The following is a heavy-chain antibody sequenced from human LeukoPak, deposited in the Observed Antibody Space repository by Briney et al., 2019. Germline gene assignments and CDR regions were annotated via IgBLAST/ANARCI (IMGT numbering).Heavy chain of an antibody. CDR1: AVSFCAYY. CDR2: IDHSGST. V-gene: IGHV4-34*01. D-gene: IGHD2-15*01. CDR3: ANIGYCSGGSCYRYGIDV. Sequence: SEKLSCNCSGYAVSFCAYYWSWLRQPPGMGLKWIGEIDHSGSTNYNPSLKSRLTISVDTSKNQLSLKLSSVTGADTAVYYCANIGYCSGGSCYRYGIDVWGKGTTVTVSS. J-gene: IGHJ6*04.